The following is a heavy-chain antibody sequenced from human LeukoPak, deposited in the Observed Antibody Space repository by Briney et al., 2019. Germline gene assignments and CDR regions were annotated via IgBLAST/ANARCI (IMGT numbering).Heavy chain of an antibody. V-gene: IGHV3-30*03. CDR1: GFTFSNYG. D-gene: IGHD4-23*01. CDR2: ISDDGSKK. Sequence: GGSLRLSCAASGFTFSNYGMHWVRQAPGKGLEWVAVISDDGSKKYYADSVKGRFTISRDNSKNTLYLQMNSLRTEDAAVYYCARIGDYGGKPGRYYFDYWGQGTLVTVSS. CDR3: ARIGDYGGKPGRYYFDY. J-gene: IGHJ4*02.